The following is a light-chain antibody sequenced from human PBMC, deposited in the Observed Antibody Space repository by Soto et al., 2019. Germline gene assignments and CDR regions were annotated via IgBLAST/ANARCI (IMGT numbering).Light chain of an antibody. Sequence: QSALTQPASVSGSPGQSITISCTGTSGDVGGYNYVSWYQQHPGKAPKLMIYEVSNRPSGVSNRFSGSKSGNTASLTISGLQAEDEADYYCSSYTSSSTLAVVFGGGTKLTVL. CDR2: EVS. J-gene: IGLJ2*01. CDR1: SGDVGGYNY. V-gene: IGLV2-14*01. CDR3: SSYTSSSTLAVV.